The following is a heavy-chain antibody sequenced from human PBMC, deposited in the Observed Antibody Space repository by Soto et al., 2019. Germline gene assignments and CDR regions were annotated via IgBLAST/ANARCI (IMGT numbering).Heavy chain of an antibody. D-gene: IGHD6-13*01. J-gene: IGHJ5*02. V-gene: IGHV4-30-2*01. CDR2: IYHSGST. CDR1: GGSISSGGYS. CDR3: ARAFGAAGYNWFDP. Sequence: PSETLSLTCAVSGGSISSGGYSWSWIRQPPGKGLEWIGYIYHSGSTYYNPSLKSRVTISVDRSKNQFSLKLSSVTAADTAVYYCARAFGAAGYNWFDPWGQGTLVTVS.